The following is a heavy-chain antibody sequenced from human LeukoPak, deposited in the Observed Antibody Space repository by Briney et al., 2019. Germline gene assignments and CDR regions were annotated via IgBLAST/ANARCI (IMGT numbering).Heavy chain of an antibody. J-gene: IGHJ4*02. V-gene: IGHV4-34*01. CDR3: ASLPYYDFWSGYYMGIPV. CDR2: INHSGST. Sequence: SETLSLTCAVYGGSFSGYYWSWIRQPPGKGLEWIGEINHSGSTNYNPSLKSRVTISVDTSKNQFSLKLSSVTAADTAVYYCASLPYYDFWSGYYMGIPVWGQGTLVTVSS. CDR1: GGSFSGYY. D-gene: IGHD3-3*01.